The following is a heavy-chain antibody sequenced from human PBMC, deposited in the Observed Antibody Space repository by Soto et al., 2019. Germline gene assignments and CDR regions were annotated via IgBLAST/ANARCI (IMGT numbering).Heavy chain of an antibody. CDR3: AREGITGTIDYYYYYGMDV. J-gene: IGHJ6*02. V-gene: IGHV3-74*01. CDR2: INSDGSST. CDR1: GFTFSSYW. Sequence: GSLRLSCAASGFTFSSYWMHWVRQAPGKGLVWVSRINSDGSSTSYADSVKGRFTISRDNAKNTLYLQMNSLRAEDTAVYYCAREGITGTIDYYYYYGMDVWGQGTTVTVSS. D-gene: IGHD1-7*01.